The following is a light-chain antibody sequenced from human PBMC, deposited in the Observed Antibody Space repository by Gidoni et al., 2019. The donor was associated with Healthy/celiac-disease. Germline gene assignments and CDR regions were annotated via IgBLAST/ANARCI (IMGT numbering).Light chain of an antibody. Sequence: EIALTQSPATLSLSPGERATLSCRASQSVSSYLAWYQQKPGQAPRLLIYDASNRATGIPARFSGSGSGTDFTLTISSLEPEDFAVYYCQQRSNWPPTWTFXXXTKVEIK. V-gene: IGKV3-11*01. CDR3: QQRSNWPPTWT. J-gene: IGKJ1*01. CDR1: QSVSSY. CDR2: DAS.